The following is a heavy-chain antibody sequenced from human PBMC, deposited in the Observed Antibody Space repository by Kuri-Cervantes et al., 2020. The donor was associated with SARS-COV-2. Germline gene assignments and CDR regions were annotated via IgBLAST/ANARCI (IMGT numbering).Heavy chain of an antibody. CDR1: GGTFSSYA. J-gene: IGHJ6*02. CDR2: IIPIFGTA. Sequence: SVKVSCKASGGTFSSYAISWVRQAPGQGLEWMGGIIPIFGTANYAQKFQGRVTITADESTSTAYMELSSLRSEDTAVYYCARDLGYVQLERRPYYYGMDVWGHGTTVTVSS. V-gene: IGHV1-69*13. CDR3: ARDLGYVQLERRPYYYGMDV. D-gene: IGHD1-1*01.